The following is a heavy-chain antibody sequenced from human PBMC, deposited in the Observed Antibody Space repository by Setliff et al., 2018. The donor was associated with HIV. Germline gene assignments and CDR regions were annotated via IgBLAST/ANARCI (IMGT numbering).Heavy chain of an antibody. CDR3: ARQHYFDSGGLGAFDI. CDR1: GYTFTTYG. J-gene: IGHJ3*02. Sequence: ASVKVSCKASGYTFTTYGINLVRQAPGQGLAWMGWINPYNDNTHYAQNLQGRVTLTTDTSTSTAYMELRSLRSDDTAVYYCARQHYFDSGGLGAFDIWGQGTMGTVSS. V-gene: IGHV1-18*01. CDR2: INPYNDNT. D-gene: IGHD3-22*01.